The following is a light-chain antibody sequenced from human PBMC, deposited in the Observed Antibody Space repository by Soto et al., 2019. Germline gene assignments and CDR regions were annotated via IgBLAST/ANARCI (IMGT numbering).Light chain of an antibody. J-gene: IGLJ2*01. V-gene: IGLV3-1*01. Sequence: SYELTQSPSVSVSPGQTASITCSGDNLGQKYACWYQQKPGQSPVLVIYQDTKRPSGIPERFSGSNSGNTATLTISGTQAMDEADYYCQAWDTITVVFGGGTKLTVL. CDR3: QAWDTITVV. CDR1: NLGQKY. CDR2: QDT.